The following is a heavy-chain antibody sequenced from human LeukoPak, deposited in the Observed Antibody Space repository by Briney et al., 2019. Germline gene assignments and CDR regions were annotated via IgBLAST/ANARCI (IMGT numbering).Heavy chain of an antibody. D-gene: IGHD4-17*01. CDR3: AKDPQTTVTTAFDY. CDR1: GFTFSSYA. V-gene: IGHV3-23*01. CDR2: ISGSGSST. Sequence: GGSLRLSCAASGFTFSSYAMSWVRQAPGKGLEWVSAISGSGSSTYYADSVKGRFTISRDNSKNTLYLQMNSLRAGDTAVYYCAKDPQTTVTTAFDYWGQGTLVTVSS. J-gene: IGHJ4*02.